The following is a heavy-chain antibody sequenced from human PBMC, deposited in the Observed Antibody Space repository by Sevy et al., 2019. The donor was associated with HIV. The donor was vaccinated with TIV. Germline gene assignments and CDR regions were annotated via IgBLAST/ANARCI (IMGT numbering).Heavy chain of an antibody. V-gene: IGHV3-11*06. Sequence: GGSLRLSCTASGFSFSDYYMSWIRQAPGKGLEWISSISTSSGFTDYEDSVKGRFTISRDNAKNSLYLQMNSLRAEDTAVYFCARVRYNYGQKYFDYWGQGTLVTVSS. CDR1: GFSFSDYY. CDR2: ISTSSGFT. D-gene: IGHD5-18*01. CDR3: ARVRYNYGQKYFDY. J-gene: IGHJ4*02.